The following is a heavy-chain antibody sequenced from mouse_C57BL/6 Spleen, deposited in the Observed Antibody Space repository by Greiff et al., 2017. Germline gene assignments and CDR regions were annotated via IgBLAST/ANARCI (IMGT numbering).Heavy chain of an antibody. Sequence: EVQLQQSGPGLVKPSQSLSLTCSVTGYSFTSGYFWYWIRQFPGNILECVSYISYDGSNNYNPSSKNRISITRDTSRNQFFLKLNSVTTEDTATYYCASYYYGSWYFDVWGTGTTVTVSS. V-gene: IGHV3-6*01. CDR1: GYSFTSGYF. CDR2: ISYDGSN. CDR3: ASYYYGSWYFDV. J-gene: IGHJ1*03. D-gene: IGHD1-1*01.